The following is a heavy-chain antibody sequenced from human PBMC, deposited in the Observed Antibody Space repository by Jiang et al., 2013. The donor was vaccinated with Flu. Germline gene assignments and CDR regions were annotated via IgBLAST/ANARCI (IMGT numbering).Heavy chain of an antibody. CDR2: IIPIFGTA. CDR3: ARENGAYSQRWPVAFDI. D-gene: IGHD4-23*01. J-gene: IGHJ3*02. Sequence: GAEVKKPGSSVKVSCKASGGTFSSYAISWVRQAPGQGLEWMGGIIPIFGTANYAQKFQGRVTITADESTSTAYMELSSLRSEDTAVYYCARENGAYSQRWPVAFDIWGQGTMVTVSS. V-gene: IGHV1-69*01. CDR1: GGTFSSYA.